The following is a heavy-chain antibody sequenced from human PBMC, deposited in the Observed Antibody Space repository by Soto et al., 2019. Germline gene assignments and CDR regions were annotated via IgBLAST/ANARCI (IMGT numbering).Heavy chain of an antibody. Sequence: GGSLRLSCAASGFTFSSYSMNWVRQAPGKGLEWVSYISSSSSTIYYADSVKGRFTISRDNAKNSLYLQMNSLRAEDTAVYYCARDGGDYIWGSYRPYYFDYWGQGTLVTVSS. J-gene: IGHJ4*02. CDR3: ARDGGDYIWGSYRPYYFDY. V-gene: IGHV3-48*01. CDR2: ISSSSSTI. D-gene: IGHD3-16*02. CDR1: GFTFSSYS.